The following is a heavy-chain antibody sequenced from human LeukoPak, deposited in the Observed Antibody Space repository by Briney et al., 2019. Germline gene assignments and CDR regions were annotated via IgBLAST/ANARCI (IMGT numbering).Heavy chain of an antibody. J-gene: IGHJ4*02. Sequence: SSETLSLTCTVSGGSMNSYYWSWIRQSPGKGLEWIGSISYSGSTNYNPSLKSRVTISVDTSKNQFSLKLSSVTAADTAVYYCARHGYPIVATSYFDYWGQGTLVTVSS. D-gene: IGHD5-12*01. CDR2: ISYSGST. CDR1: GGSMNSYY. V-gene: IGHV4-59*08. CDR3: ARHGYPIVATSYFDY.